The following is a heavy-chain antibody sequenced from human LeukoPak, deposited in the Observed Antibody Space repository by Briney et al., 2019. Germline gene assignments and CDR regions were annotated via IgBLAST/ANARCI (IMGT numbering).Heavy chain of an antibody. CDR2: INPNSGGT. J-gene: IGHJ4*02. CDR1: GYTFTDYY. D-gene: IGHD6-13*01. V-gene: IGHV1-2*02. CDR3: ARDRSFTSSSFSPPFDY. Sequence: ASVKVSCKASGYTFTDYYLHWVRQAPGRGLEWMGWINPNSGGTNYAQDFQGRVAMTRDTSISTAYMELNRLRYDDTAVYYCARDRSFTSSSFSPPFDYWGQGTLVSVSS.